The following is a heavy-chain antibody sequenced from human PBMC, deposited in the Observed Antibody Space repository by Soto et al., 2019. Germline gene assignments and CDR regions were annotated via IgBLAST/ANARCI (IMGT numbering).Heavy chain of an antibody. CDR2: ISGSGGST. CDR1: GFTFSSYA. V-gene: IGHV3-23*01. J-gene: IGHJ5*02. CDR3: AKDPRGSYSGRNWFDP. D-gene: IGHD1-26*01. Sequence: PGGSLRLSCAASGFTFSSYAMSWVRQAPGKGLEWVSAISGSGGSTYYADSVKGRFTIPRDNSKNTLYLQMNSLRAEDTAVYYCAKDPRGSYSGRNWFDPWGQGTLVTVSS.